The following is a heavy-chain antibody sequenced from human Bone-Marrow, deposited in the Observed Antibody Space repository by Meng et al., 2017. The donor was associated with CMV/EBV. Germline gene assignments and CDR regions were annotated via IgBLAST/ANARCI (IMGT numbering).Heavy chain of an antibody. CDR3: ARDAIVAAGRHYYYGTDV. CDR2: MNPNSGNT. D-gene: IGHD6-13*01. CDR1: GYTFTGYY. Sequence: ASVKVSCKASGYTFTGYYMHWVRQAPGQGLEWMGWMNPNSGNTGYAQKFQGRVTMTRNTSISTAYMELSSLRSEDTAVYYCARDAIVAAGRHYYYGTDVWGQGTTVTVSS. V-gene: IGHV1-8*02. J-gene: IGHJ6*02.